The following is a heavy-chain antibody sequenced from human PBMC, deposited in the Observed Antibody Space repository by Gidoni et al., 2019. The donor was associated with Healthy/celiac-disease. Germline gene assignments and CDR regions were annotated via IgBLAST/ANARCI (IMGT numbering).Heavy chain of an antibody. J-gene: IGHJ3*02. CDR3: ARSQNYGDYGDAFDI. V-gene: IGHV4-30-2*01. D-gene: IGHD4-17*01. CDR2: IYHSGST. CDR1: GGSISRGGYS. Sequence: QLQLQESGSGLVTPSQTLSLTCAVSGGSISRGGYSWSWIRQPPGKGLEWIGYIYHSGSTYYNPSLKSRVTISVDRSKNQFSLKLSSVTAADTAVYYCARSQNYGDYGDAFDIWGQGTMVTVSS.